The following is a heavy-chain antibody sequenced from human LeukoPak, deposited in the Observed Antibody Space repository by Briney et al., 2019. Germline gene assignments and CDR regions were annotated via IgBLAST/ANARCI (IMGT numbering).Heavy chain of an antibody. CDR1: GFTFSSYA. V-gene: IGHV3-23*01. Sequence: GGSLRLSCAASGFTFSSYAMSWVRQAPGKGLEWVSAINGSGGSTYYADSVKGRFTISRDNSKNTLYLQMNSLRAEDTAVYYCAKVDHSGSYLFDYWGQGTLVTVSS. J-gene: IGHJ4*02. D-gene: IGHD1-26*01. CDR2: INGSGGST. CDR3: AKVDHSGSYLFDY.